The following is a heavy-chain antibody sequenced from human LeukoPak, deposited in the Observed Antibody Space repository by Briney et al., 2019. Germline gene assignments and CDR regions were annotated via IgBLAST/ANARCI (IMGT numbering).Heavy chain of an antibody. CDR1: GFTFSSYA. V-gene: IGHV3-30-3*01. Sequence: GRSLRLSCAASGFTFSSYAMHWVRQAPGKGLEWVAVISYDGSNKYYADSVKGRFTISRDNSKNTLYLQMNSLRAEDTAVYYCARPSYCSSTSCYGGYYYYGMDVWGQGTTVTVSS. CDR2: ISYDGSNK. D-gene: IGHD2-2*01. CDR3: ARPSYCSSTSCYGGYYYYGMDV. J-gene: IGHJ6*02.